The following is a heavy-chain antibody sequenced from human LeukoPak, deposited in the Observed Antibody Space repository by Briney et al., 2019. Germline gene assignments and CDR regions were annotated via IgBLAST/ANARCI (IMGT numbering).Heavy chain of an antibody. Sequence: ASVKVSCKASGYTFTSYYMHWVRQAPGQGLEWMGGIIPIFGTANYAQKFQGRVTITADKSTSTAYMELSSLRSEDTAVYYCARGRDSSDYYFDYWGQGTLVTVSS. D-gene: IGHD3-22*01. J-gene: IGHJ4*02. CDR3: ARGRDSSDYYFDY. CDR2: IIPIFGTA. CDR1: GYTFTSYY. V-gene: IGHV1-69*06.